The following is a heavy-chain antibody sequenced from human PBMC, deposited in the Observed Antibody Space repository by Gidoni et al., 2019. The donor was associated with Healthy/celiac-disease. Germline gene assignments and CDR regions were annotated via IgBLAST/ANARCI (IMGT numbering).Heavy chain of an antibody. CDR2: IYYSGST. D-gene: IGHD6-19*01. CDR1: GGSIRSSSYY. Sequence: QLQLQESGPGLVKPSETLSLTCTVPGGSIRSSSYYWGWIRQPPGKGLEWIGSIYYSGSTYYNPSLKSRVTISVDTSKNQFSLKLSSVTAADTAVYYCARHDGSGWYYGGGDAFDIWGQGTMVTVSS. V-gene: IGHV4-39*01. CDR3: ARHDGSGWYYGGGDAFDI. J-gene: IGHJ3*02.